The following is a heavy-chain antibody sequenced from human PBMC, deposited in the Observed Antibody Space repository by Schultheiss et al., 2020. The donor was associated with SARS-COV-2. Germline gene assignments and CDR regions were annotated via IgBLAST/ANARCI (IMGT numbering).Heavy chain of an antibody. Sequence: SVKVSCKASGYTFTSYGISWVRQAPGQGLEWMGGIIPIFGTANYAQKFQGRVTITADESTSTAYMELSSLRSEDTAVYYCARGTMTTVFDYWGQGTLVTVSS. V-gene: IGHV1-69*13. J-gene: IGHJ4*02. CDR3: ARGTMTTVFDY. CDR1: GYTFTSYG. CDR2: IIPIFGTA. D-gene: IGHD4-17*01.